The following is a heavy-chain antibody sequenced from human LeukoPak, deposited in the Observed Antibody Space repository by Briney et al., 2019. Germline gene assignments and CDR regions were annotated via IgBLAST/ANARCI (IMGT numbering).Heavy chain of an antibody. J-gene: IGHJ6*02. D-gene: IGHD3-10*01. V-gene: IGHV3-23*01. CDR3: AKKLGSGRHKAYGMDV. CDR1: GFTFSSYA. CDR2: ISGSGGST. Sequence: GGPLRLSCAASGFTFSSYAMSWVREAPGKGLEWVSAISGSGGSTYYAHSVKGQVTISRDNSKNTLYLQMNSLRAEDTAVYYCAKKLGSGRHKAYGMDVWGQGTTVTVSS.